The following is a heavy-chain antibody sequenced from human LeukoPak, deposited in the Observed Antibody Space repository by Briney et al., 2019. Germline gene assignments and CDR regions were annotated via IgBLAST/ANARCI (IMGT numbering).Heavy chain of an antibody. CDR1: GYTFTTYY. Sequence: ASVKVSCKASGYTFTTYYIHWVRQAPGQGLEWMGLINPSGGSTNYAQKFQGRVTMTRDTSTSTVYMELSSLRSEDTAVYYCARGPRITMVRGGQWYYYMDVWGKGTTVTISS. CDR3: ARGPRITMVRGGQWYYYMDV. J-gene: IGHJ6*03. V-gene: IGHV1-46*01. CDR2: INPSGGST. D-gene: IGHD3-10*01.